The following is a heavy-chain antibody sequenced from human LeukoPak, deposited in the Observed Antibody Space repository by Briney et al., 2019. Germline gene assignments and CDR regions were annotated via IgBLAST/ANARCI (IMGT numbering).Heavy chain of an antibody. J-gene: IGHJ5*02. D-gene: IGHD3-10*01. CDR1: EGTFSSYA. CDR3: ARGGLRGYYGSGSSYPYNWFDP. CDR2: IIPILGIA. V-gene: IGHV1-69*04. Sequence: ASVKVSCKASEGTFSSYAISWVRQAPGQGLEWMGRIIPILGIANYAQKFQGRVTITADKSTSTAYMELSSLRSEDTAVYYCARGGLRGYYGSGSSYPYNWFDPWGQGTLVTVSS.